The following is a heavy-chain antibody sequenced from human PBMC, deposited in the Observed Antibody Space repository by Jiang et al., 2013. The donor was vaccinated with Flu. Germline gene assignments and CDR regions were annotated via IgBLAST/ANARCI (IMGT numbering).Heavy chain of an antibody. D-gene: IGHD4-17*01. Sequence: GSTNYNPSLKSRVTISVDTSKNQFSLKLSSVTAADTAVYYCAREGGYDYGDDDRDYWGQGTLVTVSS. CDR2: GST. CDR3: AREGGYDYGDDDRDY. J-gene: IGHJ4*02. V-gene: IGHV4-59*01.